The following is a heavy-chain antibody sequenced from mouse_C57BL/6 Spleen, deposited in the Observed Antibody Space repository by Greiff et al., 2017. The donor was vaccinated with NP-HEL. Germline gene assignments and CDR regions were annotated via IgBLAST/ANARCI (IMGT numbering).Heavy chain of an antibody. CDR3: ARAAIDY. Sequence: QVQLQQSGPELVKPGASVKISCKASGYTFTDYYINWVKQRPGQGLEWIGWIFPGCGSTYYNEKFKGKATLTVDKPSSTAYMLLSSLTSEDSAVYFCARAAIDYWGQGTTLTVSS. V-gene: IGHV1-75*01. J-gene: IGHJ2*01. CDR1: GYTFTDYY. CDR2: IFPGCGST.